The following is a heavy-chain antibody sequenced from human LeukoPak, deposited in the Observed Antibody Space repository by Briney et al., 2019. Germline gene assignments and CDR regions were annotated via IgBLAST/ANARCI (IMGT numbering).Heavy chain of an antibody. D-gene: IGHD1-14*01. CDR2: ISWNSGSI. CDR3: AKDLTEDAFDI. J-gene: IGHJ3*02. Sequence: PGGSLRLSCAATGFTFDDYAMHWVRQAPGKGLEWVSGISWNSGSIGYADSVKGRFTISGDNAKNSLYLQMNSLRAEDTALYYCAKDLTEDAFDIWGQGTMVTVSS. CDR1: GFTFDDYA. V-gene: IGHV3-9*01.